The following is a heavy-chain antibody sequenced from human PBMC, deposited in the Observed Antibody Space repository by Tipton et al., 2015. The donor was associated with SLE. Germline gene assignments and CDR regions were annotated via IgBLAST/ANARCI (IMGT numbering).Heavy chain of an antibody. CDR2: IYTSGST. Sequence: TLSLTCTVSGGSISSHYWSWIRQPPGKGLEWIGYIYTSGSTNYNPSLKSRVTISVDTSKNQFSLKLSSVTAADTAVYYCARDYYTYSSGYGAFDIWGQGTMVTVSS. V-gene: IGHV4-4*08. CDR3: ARDYYTYSSGYGAFDI. D-gene: IGHD6-19*01. CDR1: GGSISSHY. J-gene: IGHJ3*02.